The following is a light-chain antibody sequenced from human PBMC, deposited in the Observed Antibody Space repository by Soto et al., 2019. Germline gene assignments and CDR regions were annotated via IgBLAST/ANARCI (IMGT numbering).Light chain of an antibody. V-gene: IGKV3-11*01. CDR1: QSLGNS. CDR2: DAF. CDR3: RQRDNWPLT. Sequence: TVLTQSPATLYLSPGERATLSCTASQSLGNSLGWFQQKRGQAPRLLIEDAFHRATGIPARFTGSGSGSAFTLTISRLEPEDFGVYCCRQRDNWPLTLGGGTTVEIK. J-gene: IGKJ4*01.